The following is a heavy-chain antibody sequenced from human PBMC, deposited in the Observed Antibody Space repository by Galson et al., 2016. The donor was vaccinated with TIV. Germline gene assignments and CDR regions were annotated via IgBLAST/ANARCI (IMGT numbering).Heavy chain of an antibody. V-gene: IGHV1-69*13. J-gene: IGHJ6*02. CDR2: IIPLFSTA. Sequence: SVKVSCKASGGSFSSYVISWVRQAPGQGLEWMGGIIPLFSTANYAQKFQGRVTITADESTSTAYMELSSLRSEDTAIYYCAKDHNTAMDTYYWYYGMDVWGQGPTVTVSS. CDR3: AKDHNTAMDTYYWYYGMDV. CDR1: GGSFSSYV. D-gene: IGHD5-18*01.